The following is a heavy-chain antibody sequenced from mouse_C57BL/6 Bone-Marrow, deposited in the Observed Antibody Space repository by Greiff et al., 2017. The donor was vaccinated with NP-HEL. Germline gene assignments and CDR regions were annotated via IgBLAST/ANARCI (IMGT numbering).Heavy chain of an antibody. CDR3: ARRSLWLRPWYFDV. D-gene: IGHD2-2*01. CDR2: IYPRSGNT. V-gene: IGHV1-81*01. J-gene: IGHJ1*03. CDR1: GYTFTSYG. Sequence: VKLQQSGAELARPGASVKLSCKASGYTFTSYGISWVKQRTGQGLEWIGEIYPRSGNTYTNEKFKGKATLTEDQSSSTAYMELRSLTSEDSAVYFCARRSLWLRPWYFDVWGTGTTVTVSS.